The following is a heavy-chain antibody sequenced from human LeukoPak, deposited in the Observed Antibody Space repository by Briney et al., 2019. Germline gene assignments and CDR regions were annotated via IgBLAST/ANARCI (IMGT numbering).Heavy chain of an antibody. D-gene: IGHD3-22*01. Sequence: GGSLRLSCAASGFTFSSYGMHWVRQAPGKGLEWVAVISYDGSNKYYADSVKGRFTISRDNSKNTLYLQMNSLRAEDTAVYYCARAGPLLRTPFDYWGQGTLVPVSS. CDR2: ISYDGSNK. J-gene: IGHJ4*02. V-gene: IGHV3-30*03. CDR1: GFTFSSYG. CDR3: ARAGPLLRTPFDY.